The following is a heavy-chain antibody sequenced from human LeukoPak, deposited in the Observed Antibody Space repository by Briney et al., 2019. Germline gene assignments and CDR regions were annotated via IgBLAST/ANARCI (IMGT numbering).Heavy chain of an antibody. Sequence: PGGSLRLSCAASGFTFSSYAMSWVRQAPGKGLEWVSAISGSGGSTYYADSVKGRLTISRDNSKNTLYLQMNSLRAEGTAVYYCAKDRNTMIVVDPYDAFDIWGQGTMVTVSS. CDR2: ISGSGGST. CDR3: AKDRNTMIVVDPYDAFDI. D-gene: IGHD3-22*01. J-gene: IGHJ3*02. V-gene: IGHV3-23*01. CDR1: GFTFSSYA.